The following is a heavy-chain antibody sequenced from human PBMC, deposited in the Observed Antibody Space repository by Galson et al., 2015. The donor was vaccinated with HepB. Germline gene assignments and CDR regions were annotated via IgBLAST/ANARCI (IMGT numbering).Heavy chain of an antibody. D-gene: IGHD6-13*01. J-gene: IGHJ2*01. CDR3: ARGPRGSSWYWYFDL. CDR1: GYTFTSYG. CDR2: ISAYNGNT. Sequence: SVKVSCKASGYTFTSYGISWVRQAPGQGLEWMGWISAYNGNTNYAQKLQGRVTMTTDTSTSTAYMELRSLRSDDTAVYYCARGPRGSSWYWYFDLWGRGTLVTVSS. V-gene: IGHV1-18*01.